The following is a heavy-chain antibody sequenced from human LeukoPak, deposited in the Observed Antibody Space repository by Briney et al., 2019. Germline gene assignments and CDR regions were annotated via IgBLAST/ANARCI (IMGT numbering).Heavy chain of an antibody. CDR2: IYDSGST. D-gene: IGHD1-26*01. Sequence: SETLSLTCTVSGASINSYYWSWIRQPPGKGLEWIGCIYDSGSTDYNPSLKSRVTISVDTSKNQFSLKLTSVTAADTAVYYCARDQSGSYSGIDYWGQGTLVTVSS. CDR1: GASINSYY. J-gene: IGHJ4*02. V-gene: IGHV4-59*01. CDR3: ARDQSGSYSGIDY.